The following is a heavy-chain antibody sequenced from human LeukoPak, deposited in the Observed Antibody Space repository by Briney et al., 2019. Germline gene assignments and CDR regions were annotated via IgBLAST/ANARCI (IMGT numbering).Heavy chain of an antibody. J-gene: IGHJ4*02. CDR1: GFTFSSYA. CDR3: ARPSYGSGSYFIDY. CDR2: ISYDGSNK. Sequence: GGSLRLSCAASGFTFSSYAKHWVRQAPGKGLEWVAVISYDGSNKYYADSVKGRFTISRDNSKNTLYPQMNSLRAEDTAVYYCARPSYGSGSYFIDYWGQGTLVTVSS. D-gene: IGHD3-10*01. V-gene: IGHV3-30-3*01.